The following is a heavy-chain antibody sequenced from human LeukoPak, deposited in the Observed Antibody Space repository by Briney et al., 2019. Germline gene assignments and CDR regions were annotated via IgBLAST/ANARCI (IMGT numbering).Heavy chain of an antibody. V-gene: IGHV3-30*02. D-gene: IGHD3/OR15-3a*01. Sequence: GGSLRLSCAASGFTFSSHGMHWVRQAPGKGLEWVTFIRSDGSSNYYGDSVKGRSTLSRDNFKNTLSLQMNSLRAEDTAVYYCVRDRDWGFDHWGQGTLVTVSS. CDR1: GFTFSSHG. CDR3: VRDRDWGFDH. CDR2: IRSDGSSN. J-gene: IGHJ4*02.